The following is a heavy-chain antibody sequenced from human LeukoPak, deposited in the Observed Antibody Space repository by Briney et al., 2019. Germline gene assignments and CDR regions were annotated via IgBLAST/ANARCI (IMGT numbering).Heavy chain of an antibody. Sequence: SVKVSSKASGGTFSSYAISWVRQAPGQGLEWMGGVIPIFGTANYAQKFQGRVTITTDESTSTAYMELSSLRSEDTAVYYCASSRTTGYSNYVDYWGQGTLVTVSS. D-gene: IGHD5-18*01. CDR3: ASSRTTGYSNYVDY. V-gene: IGHV1-69*05. CDR2: VIPIFGTA. J-gene: IGHJ4*02. CDR1: GGTFSSYA.